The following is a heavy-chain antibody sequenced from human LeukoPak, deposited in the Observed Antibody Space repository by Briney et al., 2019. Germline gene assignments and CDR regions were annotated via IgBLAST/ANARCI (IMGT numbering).Heavy chain of an antibody. V-gene: IGHV3-30-3*01. Sequence: GGSLRLSCAASGFTFSTYAMHWVRQAPGKGLERVAVISFDGTNEYYADSVEGRFTISKDNSRNTVYLQMNSLRPEDTAVYYCARRGSGGSWLYYFDYWGQGTLVTVSS. CDR3: ARRGSGGSWLYYFDY. CDR2: ISFDGTNE. CDR1: GFTFSTYA. D-gene: IGHD2-15*01. J-gene: IGHJ4*02.